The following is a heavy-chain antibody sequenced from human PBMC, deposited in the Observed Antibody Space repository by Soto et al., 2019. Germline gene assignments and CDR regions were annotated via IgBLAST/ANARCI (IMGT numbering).Heavy chain of an antibody. V-gene: IGHV3-73*01. J-gene: IGHJ4*02. Sequence: GGSMRLSCAASGLTFSGSAMHWVRQAAGKGLEWVGRIRSKANSYATAYAASVKGRFTISRDDSKNTAYLRMNSLKTEDTAVYYYTSHSPDDIIRKGGQGSQVTVSS. CDR1: GLTFSGSA. CDR2: IRSKANSYAT. CDR3: TSHSPDDIIRK. D-gene: IGHD3-3*01.